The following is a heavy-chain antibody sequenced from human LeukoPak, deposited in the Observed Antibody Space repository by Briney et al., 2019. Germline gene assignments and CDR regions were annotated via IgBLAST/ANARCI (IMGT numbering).Heavy chain of an antibody. CDR2: INHSGST. CDR1: GGSFSGYY. D-gene: IGHD5-18*01. J-gene: IGHJ3*02. Sequence: SETLSLTCAVYGGSFSGYYWSWIRQPPGKCLEWIGEINHSGSTNYNPSLKSRVTTSVETSKNQFSLKQSTGTAADTAVYYCGRDSAANALDIWGQGTMVTVSS. V-gene: IGHV4-34*01. CDR3: GRDSAANALDI.